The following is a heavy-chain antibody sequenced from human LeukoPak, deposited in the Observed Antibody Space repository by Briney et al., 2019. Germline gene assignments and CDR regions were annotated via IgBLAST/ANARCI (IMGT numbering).Heavy chain of an antibody. J-gene: IGHJ4*02. D-gene: IGHD5-12*01. V-gene: IGHV3-30*18. CDR3: AKDTYSGSNFDY. CDR2: ISYDGSNK. CDR1: RFTFRSYG. Sequence: GGSLRLSCAASRFTFRSYGMHWVRQAPGKGLEWVAVISYDGSNKYYADSVKGRFTISRDNSKNTLYLQMNSLRAEDTAVYYCAKDTYSGSNFDYWGQGTLVPVSS.